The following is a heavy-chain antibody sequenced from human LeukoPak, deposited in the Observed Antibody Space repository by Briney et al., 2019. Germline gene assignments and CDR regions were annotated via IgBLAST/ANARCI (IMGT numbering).Heavy chain of an antibody. V-gene: IGHV1-2*02. J-gene: IGHJ5*02. Sequence: ASVKVSCKASGYTFTGYYMHWVRQAPGQGLEWMGWINPNSGGTNYAQKFQGRVTMTRDTSISTAYMELSRLRSDDTAVYYCAREPITSNWFDPWGQGTLVTASS. CDR3: AREPITSNWFDP. CDR2: INPNSGGT. CDR1: GYTFTGYY. D-gene: IGHD3-3*01.